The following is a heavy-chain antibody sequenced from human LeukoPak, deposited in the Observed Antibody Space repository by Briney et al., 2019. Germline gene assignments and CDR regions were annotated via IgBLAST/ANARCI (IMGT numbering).Heavy chain of an antibody. J-gene: IGHJ1*01. Sequence: SVKVSCKASGGTFISYAISWVRQAPGQGLEWMGGIIPIFGTANYAQKFQGRVTITADESTSTAYMELSSLRSEDTAVYYCARDQYYYDSSGYNIQHWGQGTLVTVSS. CDR2: IIPIFGTA. V-gene: IGHV1-69*13. D-gene: IGHD3-22*01. CDR1: GGTFISYA. CDR3: ARDQYYYDSSGYNIQH.